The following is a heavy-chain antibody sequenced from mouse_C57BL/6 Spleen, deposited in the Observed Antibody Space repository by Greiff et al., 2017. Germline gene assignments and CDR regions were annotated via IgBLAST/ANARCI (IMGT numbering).Heavy chain of an antibody. Sequence: LQQSGASVKISCKASGYAFSSYWMNWVKQRPGKGLEWIGQIYPGDGDTNYNGKFKGKATLTADKSSSTAYMQLSSLTSEDSAVYFCARFTTVVAPDYWGQGTTLTVSS. CDR2: IYPGDGDT. CDR3: ARFTTVVAPDY. D-gene: IGHD1-1*01. CDR1: GYAFSSYW. V-gene: IGHV1-80*01. J-gene: IGHJ2*01.